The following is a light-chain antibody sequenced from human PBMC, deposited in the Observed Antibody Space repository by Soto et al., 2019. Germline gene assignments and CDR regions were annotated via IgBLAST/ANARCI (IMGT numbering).Light chain of an antibody. CDR3: QQYVTSPA. CDR2: GAS. V-gene: IGKV3-20*01. J-gene: IGKJ1*01. CDR1: QSVSSNY. Sequence: EIVLTQSPGTLSLSPGERATLSCRASQSVSSNYLAWYRQKPGQAPRLLIYGASRRATGIPDRFSGSGSGTDFTLTISRLEPEDFAVYYCQQYVTSPAFGQGTKVDIK.